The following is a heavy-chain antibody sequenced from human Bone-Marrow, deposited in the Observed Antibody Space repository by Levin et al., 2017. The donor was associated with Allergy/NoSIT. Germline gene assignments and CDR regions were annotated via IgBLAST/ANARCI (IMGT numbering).Heavy chain of an antibody. CDR2: ISYDGSNK. V-gene: IGHV3-30-3*01. CDR1: GFTFSSYA. D-gene: IGHD2-2*01. J-gene: IGHJ5*02. CDR3: ARDRFVVDCSSTSCYPGPFDP. Sequence: SCAASGFTFSSYAMHWVRQAPGKGLEWVAVISYDGSNKYYADSVKGRFTISRDNSKNTLYLQMNSLRAEDTAVYYCARDRFVVDCSSTSCYPGPFDPWGQGTLVTVSS.